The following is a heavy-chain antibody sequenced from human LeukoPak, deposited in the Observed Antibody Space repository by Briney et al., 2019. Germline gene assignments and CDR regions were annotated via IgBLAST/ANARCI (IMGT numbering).Heavy chain of an antibody. Sequence: ASVKVSCKVSGYTLTELSMHWVRQAPGKGGEWMGGFYPEDGETIYAQKFQGRVTMTEDTSTDTAYMELSSLRSEDTAVYYCATDLNSGSYSPDRYGMDVWGQGTTVTVSS. CDR2: FYPEDGET. J-gene: IGHJ6*02. CDR1: GYTLTELS. D-gene: IGHD1-26*01. V-gene: IGHV1-24*01. CDR3: ATDLNSGSYSPDRYGMDV.